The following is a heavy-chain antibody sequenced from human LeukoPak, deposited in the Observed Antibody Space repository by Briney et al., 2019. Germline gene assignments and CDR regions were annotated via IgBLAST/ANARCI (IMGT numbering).Heavy chain of an antibody. CDR3: ARTGRTSIDY. J-gene: IGHJ4*02. V-gene: IGHV3-21*01. CDR2: IYSTSTHI. CDR1: GFTFDIYS. Sequence: GGSPRLSCVASGFTFDIYSMNWVRQAPGKGLEWVSSIYSTSTHIYYADSVKGRFTISRDNAKNSLYMQMNSLRVEDTAVYYCARTGRTSIDYWGQGTLVTVSS. D-gene: IGHD1-1*01.